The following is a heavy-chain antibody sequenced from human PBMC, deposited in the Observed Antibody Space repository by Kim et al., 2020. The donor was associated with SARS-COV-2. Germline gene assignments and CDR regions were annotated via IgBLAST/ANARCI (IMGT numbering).Heavy chain of an antibody. CDR3: AKEWKNRWLWSGYSSMDV. D-gene: IGHD3-3*01. J-gene: IGHJ6*02. CDR2: ISYDGSNK. V-gene: IGHV3-30*18. CDR1: GFTFSSYG. Sequence: GGSLRLSCAASGFTFSSYGMHWVRQAPGKGLEWVAVISYDGSNKYYADSVKGRFTISRDNSKNTLYLQMNSLRAEDTAVYYCAKEWKNRWLWSGYSSMDVWGQGTTVTVSS.